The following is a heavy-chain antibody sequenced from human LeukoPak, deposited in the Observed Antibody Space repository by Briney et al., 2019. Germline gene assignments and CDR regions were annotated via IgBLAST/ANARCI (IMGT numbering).Heavy chain of an antibody. CDR3: AMQGGGPRGSIGY. CDR1: GLSVNNNH. V-gene: IGHV3-66*01. J-gene: IGHJ4*02. Sequence: GGSLRLSCAASGLSVNNNHMSWVRQAPGKGLEWVSVIYSGGTTYYADSVKGRFTISRDNSKNTLYLEMNSLRVEDTAVYYCAMQGGGPRGSIGYWGQGTLVTVSS. CDR2: IYSGGTT. D-gene: IGHD6-25*01.